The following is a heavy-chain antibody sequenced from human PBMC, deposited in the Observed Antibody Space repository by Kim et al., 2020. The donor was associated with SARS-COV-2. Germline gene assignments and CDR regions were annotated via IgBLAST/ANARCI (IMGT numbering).Heavy chain of an antibody. CDR1: GFTFSDYY. J-gene: IGHJ4*02. CDR3: AREGGYYDSSGPIDY. Sequence: GGSLRLSCAASGFTFSDYYMSWIRQAPGKGLEWVSYISSSSSYTNYADSVKGRFTISRDNAKNSLYLQMNSLRAEDTAVYYCAREGGYYDSSGPIDYWGQGTLVTVSS. D-gene: IGHD3-22*01. V-gene: IGHV3-11*06. CDR2: ISSSSSYT.